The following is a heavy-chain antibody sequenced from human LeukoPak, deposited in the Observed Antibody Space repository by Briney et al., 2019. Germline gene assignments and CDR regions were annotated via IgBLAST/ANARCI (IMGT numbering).Heavy chain of an antibody. CDR3: AKESSSGYYSDFDY. CDR1: GFTFDDYA. J-gene: IGHJ4*02. V-gene: IGHV3-9*01. CDR2: ISWNSGSI. Sequence: GRSLRLSYAASGFTFDDYAMHWVRQAPGKGLEWVSGISWNSGSIGYADSVKGRFTISRDNAKNSLYLQMNSLRAEDTALYYCAKESSSGYYSDFDYWGQGTLVTVSS. D-gene: IGHD3-22*01.